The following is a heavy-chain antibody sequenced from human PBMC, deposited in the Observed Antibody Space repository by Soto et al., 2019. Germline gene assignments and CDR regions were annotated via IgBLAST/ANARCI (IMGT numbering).Heavy chain of an antibody. Sequence: ESGGGVVQHGRSLRLSCAASGFTFSSYGMHWVRQAPGKGLEWVAVIWYDGSNKYYADSVKGRFTISRDNSKNTLYLQMNSLRAEDTAVYYCARIMCGGDCYDFDYWGQGTLVTVSS. CDR1: GFTFSSYG. J-gene: IGHJ4*02. V-gene: IGHV3-33*01. D-gene: IGHD2-21*02. CDR2: IWYDGSNK. CDR3: ARIMCGGDCYDFDY.